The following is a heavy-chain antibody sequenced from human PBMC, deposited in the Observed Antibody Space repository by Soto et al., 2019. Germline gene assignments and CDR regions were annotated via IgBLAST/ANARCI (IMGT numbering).Heavy chain of an antibody. V-gene: IGHV3-7*01. Sequence: EVQLVESGGGLVQPGGSLRLSCAASGFTFSSYWMSWVRQAPGKGLEWVANIKQDGSEKYYVDSVKGRFTISRDNAKNSLYLQMNSLRAEDTAVYYCTINIVVVVAATPNWFDPWGQGTLVTGSS. CDR2: IKQDGSEK. J-gene: IGHJ5*02. D-gene: IGHD2-15*01. CDR3: TINIVVVVAATPNWFDP. CDR1: GFTFSSYW.